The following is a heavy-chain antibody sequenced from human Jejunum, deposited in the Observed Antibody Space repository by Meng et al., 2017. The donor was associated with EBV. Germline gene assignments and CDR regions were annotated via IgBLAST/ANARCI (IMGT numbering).Heavy chain of an antibody. CDR3: AKTGDDYWSDFSTVYYFDF. Sequence: EVQLVESGGGLVQPGGSLRLSCAASGFTLSAYAMSWVRQAPGKGLEWVSSISRGGRNTYYADSVKGLFTISRDNSKDTLDLQMNSLRAEDTAVYYCAKTGDDYWSDFSTVYYFDFWGQGTLVTVSS. D-gene: IGHD3-3*01. CDR1: GFTLSAYA. J-gene: IGHJ4*02. V-gene: IGHV3-23*04. CDR2: ISRGGRNT.